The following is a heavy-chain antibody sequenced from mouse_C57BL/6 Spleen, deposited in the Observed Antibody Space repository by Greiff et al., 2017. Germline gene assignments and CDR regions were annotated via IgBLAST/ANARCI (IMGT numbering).Heavy chain of an antibody. J-gene: IGHJ2*01. CDR1: GYTFPSYW. CDR2: IDPNSGGT. V-gene: IGHV1-72*01. CDR3: ARWDDYDGYFDY. D-gene: IGHD2-4*01. Sequence: QVQLQQPGAELVKPGASVKLSCKASGYTFPSYWMHWVKQRPGRGLEWIGRIDPNSGGTTYNEKFKSKATLTVDTHSSTAYMQRSSLTSEDSAVYYGARWDDYDGYFDYWGQGTTLTVSS.